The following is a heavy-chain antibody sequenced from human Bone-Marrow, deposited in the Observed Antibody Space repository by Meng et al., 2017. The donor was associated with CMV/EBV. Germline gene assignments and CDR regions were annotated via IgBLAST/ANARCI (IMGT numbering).Heavy chain of an antibody. CDR2: IYSGGSST. D-gene: IGHD1-26*01. J-gene: IGHJ4*02. Sequence: GESLKISCAASGFTFSSYAMNWVRQAPGKGLEWVSVIYSGGSSTYYADSVKGRFTISRDNSKNTLYLQMNSLRAEDTAVYCCAKVIVGATSGFDYWGQGTLVTVSS. CDR3: AKVIVGATSGFDY. CDR1: GFTFSSYA. V-gene: IGHV3-23*03.